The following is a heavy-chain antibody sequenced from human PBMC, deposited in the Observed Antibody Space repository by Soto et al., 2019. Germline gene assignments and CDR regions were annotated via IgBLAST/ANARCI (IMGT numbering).Heavy chain of an antibody. Sequence: SLSCAASGFTFSSYGMHWVRQAPGKGLEWVAVISYDGSNKYYADSVKGRFTISRDNSKNTLYLQMNSLRAEDTAVYYCAKDFGGSGSPSDYWGQGTLVTVYS. V-gene: IGHV3-30*18. CDR2: ISYDGSNK. J-gene: IGHJ4*02. CDR1: GFTFSSYG. D-gene: IGHD1-26*01. CDR3: AKDFGGSGSPSDY.